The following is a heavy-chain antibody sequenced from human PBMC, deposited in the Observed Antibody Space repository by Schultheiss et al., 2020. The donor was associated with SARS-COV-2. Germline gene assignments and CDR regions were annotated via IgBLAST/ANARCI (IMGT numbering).Heavy chain of an antibody. V-gene: IGHV3-7*05. CDR3: ARGGVGFSSGLTDL. CDR1: GFTFSSYW. CDR2: INPDGSAK. D-gene: IGHD6-19*01. Sequence: GGSLRLSCAASGFTFSSYWMTWFRQSAGKGLEWVANINPDGSAKFFVDAVKGRFTVSRDNSKNSLFLQMNNLRAEDTAIYYCARGGVGFSSGLTDLWGQGTLVTVSS. J-gene: IGHJ5*02.